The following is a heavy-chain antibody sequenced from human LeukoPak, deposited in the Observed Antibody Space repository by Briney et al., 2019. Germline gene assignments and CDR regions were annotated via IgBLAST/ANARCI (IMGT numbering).Heavy chain of an antibody. CDR1: GGSISSYY. V-gene: IGHV4-59*01. J-gene: IGHJ4*02. CDR2: RHYSGSF. CDR3: ARFDYGDSAGRAGPLNF. D-gene: IGHD4-17*01. Sequence: SETLSLTCTVSGGSISSYYWSWIRQPPGKGLEWIGYRHYSGSFNYSPSLKSRAIISLDTSKDQFSLRLSSVTAADTAVYYCARFDYGDSAGRAGPLNFWGQGTLVTVSS.